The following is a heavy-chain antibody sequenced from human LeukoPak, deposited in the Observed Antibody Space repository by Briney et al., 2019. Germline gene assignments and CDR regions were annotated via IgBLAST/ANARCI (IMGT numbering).Heavy chain of an antibody. J-gene: IGHJ4*02. CDR3: AKNGGSYSEVYYFDY. CDR2: ISSDGDTT. D-gene: IGHD1-26*01. V-gene: IGHV3-74*01. Sequence: GGSLRLSCVASGFTFSDYWIHWVRQAPGKGLVWVSRISSDGDTTNYADSVKGRFTISRDNSKNTLYLQMNSLRAEDTAVYYCAKNGGSYSEVYYFDYWGQGTLVTVSS. CDR1: GFTFSDYW.